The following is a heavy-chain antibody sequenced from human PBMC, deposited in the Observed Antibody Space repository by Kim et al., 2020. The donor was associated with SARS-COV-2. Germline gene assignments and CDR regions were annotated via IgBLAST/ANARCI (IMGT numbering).Heavy chain of an antibody. CDR3: ARVVTMVRGVIPSGGWFDP. V-gene: IGHV4-34*01. Sequence: SETLSLTCAVCGGSFSGYYWSWIRQPPGKGQEWIGEINHSGSTNYNPSLKSRVTISVDTSKNQFSLKLSSVTAADTAVYYCARVVTMVRGVIPSGGWFDPWGQGTLVTVSS. D-gene: IGHD3-10*01. CDR2: INHSGST. CDR1: GGSFSGYY. J-gene: IGHJ5*02.